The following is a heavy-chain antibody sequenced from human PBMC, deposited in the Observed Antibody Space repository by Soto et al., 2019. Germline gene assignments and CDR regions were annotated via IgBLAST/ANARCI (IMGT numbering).Heavy chain of an antibody. J-gene: IGHJ4*02. D-gene: IGHD5-12*01. V-gene: IGHV4-59*08. CDR1: VGSISSYY. CDR2: ISYSGST. CDR3: ARLSSSGYGFFDY. Sequence: SETLSLTCTVSVGSISSYYWSWIRQPPGKGLEWIGFISYSGSTNYNPSLKSRVTISVDTSKNQFSLKLSSVTAADTAVYYCARLSSSGYGFFDYWGQGTLVTVSS.